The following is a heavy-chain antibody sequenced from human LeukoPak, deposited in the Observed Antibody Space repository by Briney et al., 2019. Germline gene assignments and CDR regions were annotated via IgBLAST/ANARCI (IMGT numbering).Heavy chain of an antibody. D-gene: IGHD6-19*01. J-gene: IGHJ4*02. CDR3: AKAIRRLRQWLVRDYFDY. Sequence: GGSLRLSCAASGFTFDDYALHWVRQAPGKGLEWVSGISWNSGSIGYADSVKGRFTISRDNAKNSLYLQMNSLRAEDTALYYCAKAIRRLRQWLVRDYFDYWGQGTLVTVSS. CDR1: GFTFDDYA. CDR2: ISWNSGSI. V-gene: IGHV3-9*01.